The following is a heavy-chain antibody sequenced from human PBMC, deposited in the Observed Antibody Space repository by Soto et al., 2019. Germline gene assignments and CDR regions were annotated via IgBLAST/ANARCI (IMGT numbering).Heavy chain of an antibody. Sequence: EVQLLESGGGLVQPGGSLRLSCAASGFTFSSYTMSWVRQAPGKGLEWVSAISGSGGSTYYADSVKGRFTISRDNSKNTLYLQMNSLRAEDTAVYYCAKDRGYSSGYFDLWGRGTLVTVSS. CDR3: AKDRGYSSGYFDL. CDR1: GFTFSSYT. J-gene: IGHJ2*01. V-gene: IGHV3-23*01. D-gene: IGHD6-19*01. CDR2: ISGSGGST.